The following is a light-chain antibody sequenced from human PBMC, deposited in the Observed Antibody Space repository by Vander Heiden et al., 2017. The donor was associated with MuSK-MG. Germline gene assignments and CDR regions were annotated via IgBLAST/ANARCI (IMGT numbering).Light chain of an antibody. CDR1: QDIHNY. J-gene: IGKJ4*01. CDR2: EGS. Sequence: DIQMTQSPSSLSASVGDRVTITCQASQDIHNYLNWYQQKPTKAPKLLIYEGSILETGVPSRFSGAGSETEFTLTISSLQPEDFATYHCQQDENFPLTFGGGTKVDIK. CDR3: QQDENFPLT. V-gene: IGKV1-33*01.